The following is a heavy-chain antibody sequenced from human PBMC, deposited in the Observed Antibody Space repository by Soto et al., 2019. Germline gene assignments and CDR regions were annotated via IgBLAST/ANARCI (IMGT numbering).Heavy chain of an antibody. J-gene: IGHJ5*01. CDR1: GYTFNNYD. CDR3: TRAYGAETFDF. Sequence: ASVKVSCKASGYTFNNYDIHWVRQAPGHGLEWMGWMNPNSGNTGYAQNFRGRVTMTQNTAIGTAYMELSSLRSDDTSTYYCTRAYGAETFDFWGQGTRVTVSS. D-gene: IGHD3-10*01. V-gene: IGHV1-8*02. CDR2: MNPNSGNT.